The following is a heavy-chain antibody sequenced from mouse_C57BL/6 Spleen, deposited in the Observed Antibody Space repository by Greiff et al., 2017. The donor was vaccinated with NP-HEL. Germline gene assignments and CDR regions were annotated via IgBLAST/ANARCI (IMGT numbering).Heavy chain of an antibody. D-gene: IGHD1-1*01. Sequence: EVKVVESGEGLVKPGGSLKLSCAASGFTFSSYAMSWVRQTPEKRLEWVAYISSGGDYIYYADTVKGRSTISRDNAMDTLYLQLSSLKSEDTAMYYCTRDRYYYCSSPYAMDYWGQGTSVTVSS. CDR3: TRDRYYYCSSPYAMDY. V-gene: IGHV5-9-1*02. CDR2: ISSGGDYI. J-gene: IGHJ4*01. CDR1: GFTFSSYA.